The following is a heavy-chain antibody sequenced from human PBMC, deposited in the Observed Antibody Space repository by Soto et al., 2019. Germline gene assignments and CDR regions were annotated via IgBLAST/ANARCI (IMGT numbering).Heavy chain of an antibody. V-gene: IGHV3-43D*03. D-gene: IGHD3-10*01. Sequence: GGSLRLSCAASGFTFDDYAMHWVRQAPGKGLEWVSLISWDGGSTYYADSVKGRFTISRDNSKNSLYLQMNSLRAEDNVRYYFSKASLGEVLDYYYYGMDVWGQGTTVTVSS. J-gene: IGHJ6*02. CDR2: ISWDGGST. CDR1: GFTFDDYA. CDR3: SKASLGEVLDYYYYGMDV.